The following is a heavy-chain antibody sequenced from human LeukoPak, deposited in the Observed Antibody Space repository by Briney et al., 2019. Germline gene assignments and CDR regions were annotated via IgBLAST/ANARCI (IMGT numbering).Heavy chain of an antibody. CDR1: GGSFSGYY. CDR2: INHSGST. D-gene: IGHD2-2*01. V-gene: IGHV4-34*01. CDR3: ARQYCSSTSCYRNFDY. Sequence: SETLSLTCAVYGGSFSGYYWSWIRQPPGKGLEWIGEINHSGSTNYNPSLKSRVTISVDTSKNQFSLKLSSVTAADTAVYYCARQYCSSTSCYRNFDYWGQRTLVTVSS. J-gene: IGHJ4*02.